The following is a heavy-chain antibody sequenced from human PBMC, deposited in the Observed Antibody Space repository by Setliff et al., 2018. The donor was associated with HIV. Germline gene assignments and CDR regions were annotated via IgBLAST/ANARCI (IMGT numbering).Heavy chain of an antibody. CDR2: IYYSGST. Sequence: SETLSLTCTVSGYSISSSHYWSWIRQPPGKGLEWIGSIYYSGSTSYNPSLKSRVTISVDRSKNQFSLKLSSVTAADTAVYYCARRGDFFYYAMDVWGQGTTVTVSS. J-gene: IGHJ6*02. V-gene: IGHV4-38-2*02. CDR1: GYSISSSHY. CDR3: ARRGDFFYYAMDV.